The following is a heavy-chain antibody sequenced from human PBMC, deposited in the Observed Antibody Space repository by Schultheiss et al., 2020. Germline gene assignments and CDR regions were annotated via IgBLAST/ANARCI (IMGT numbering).Heavy chain of an antibody. J-gene: IGHJ4*02. Sequence: GGSLRLSCAASGFTFSSYAMHWVRQAPGKGLEWVSSISSSSSYIYYADSVKGRFTISRDNAKNSLYLQMNSLRAEDTAVYYCAREKRARFYGDPLDYWGQGTLVTVSS. CDR2: ISSSSSYI. CDR1: GFTFSSYA. V-gene: IGHV3-21*01. CDR3: AREKRARFYGDPLDY. D-gene: IGHD4-17*01.